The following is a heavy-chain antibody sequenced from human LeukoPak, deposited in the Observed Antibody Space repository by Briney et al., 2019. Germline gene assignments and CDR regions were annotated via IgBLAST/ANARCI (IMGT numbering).Heavy chain of an antibody. CDR1: GFTFNGHW. Sequence: GGSLRLSCEASGFTFNGHWMHWVRQAPGKGLEYVSAISSNGGRTYYANSVKGRFTISRDNSKNTLYLQMGSLRAEDMAVYYCARVGDVDAFDIWGQGTMVIVSS. V-gene: IGHV3-64*01. J-gene: IGHJ3*02. CDR3: ARVGDVDAFDI. CDR2: ISSNGGRT. D-gene: IGHD3-3*01.